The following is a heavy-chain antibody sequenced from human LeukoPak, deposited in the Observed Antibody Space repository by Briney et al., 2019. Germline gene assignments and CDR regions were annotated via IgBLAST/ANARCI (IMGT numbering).Heavy chain of an antibody. CDR2: INPNSGGT. Sequence: GASVTVSCKASGYTFTVYYMHWVRQAPGQGLEWMGWINPNSGGTNYAQKFQGRVTMTRDTSISTAYMELSRLRSDDTAVYYCAREGPQDTAMVTPDFDYWGQGTLVTVSS. CDR3: AREGPQDTAMVTPDFDY. D-gene: IGHD5-18*01. V-gene: IGHV1-2*02. CDR1: GYTFTVYY. J-gene: IGHJ4*02.